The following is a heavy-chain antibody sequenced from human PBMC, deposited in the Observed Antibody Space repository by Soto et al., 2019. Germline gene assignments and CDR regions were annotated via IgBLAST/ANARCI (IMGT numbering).Heavy chain of an antibody. D-gene: IGHD3-9*01. J-gene: IGHJ6*03. CDR2: IYYSGST. V-gene: IGHV4-39*01. CDR3: ARIEHYDNLTGYYDYYYTDV. CDR1: GGSISSSRYY. Sequence: SETLSLTCTVSGGSISSSRYYWGWIRQPPGKGLEWIGSIYYSGSTYYNPSLKSRVTISVDTSKNQFSLKLSSVTAADTAVYYCARIEHYDNLTGYYDYYYTDVWGKGTTVTVSS.